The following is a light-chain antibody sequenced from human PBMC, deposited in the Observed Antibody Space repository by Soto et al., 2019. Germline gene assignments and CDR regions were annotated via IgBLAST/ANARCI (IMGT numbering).Light chain of an antibody. Sequence: EIVLTQSPATLSLSPGERATLSCRASQSVSSYLAWYQQKPGQAPRLLIYDASNRATGIPARFSGSGSGTDFTLTISSLEPEDFAVYYWQQRSNALFGQGTKLEIK. CDR2: DAS. CDR1: QSVSSY. J-gene: IGKJ2*01. V-gene: IGKV3-11*01. CDR3: QQRSNAL.